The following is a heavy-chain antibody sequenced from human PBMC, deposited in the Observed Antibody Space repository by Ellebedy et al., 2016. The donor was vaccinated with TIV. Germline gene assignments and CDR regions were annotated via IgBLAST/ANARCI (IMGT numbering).Heavy chain of an antibody. CDR1: GFTFRNYG. CDR3: AKDGGGFLYYFDS. Sequence: AGSLRLSCAAAGFTFRNYGMHWVRQAPGKGLEWVALISHDGISKDYGDSVRGRFTISRDNSNNTLYLQMNSLRPDDTAVYSCAKDGGGFLYYFDSWGQGTLVTVSS. CDR2: ISHDGISK. D-gene: IGHD3-10*01. V-gene: IGHV3-30*18. J-gene: IGHJ4*02.